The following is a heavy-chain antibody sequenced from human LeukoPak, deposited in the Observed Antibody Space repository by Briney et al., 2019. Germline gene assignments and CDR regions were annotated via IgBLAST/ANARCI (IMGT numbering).Heavy chain of an antibody. V-gene: IGHV4-61*05. CDR1: GGSISSSSYY. D-gene: IGHD1-26*01. CDR3: ARQRAGRGAFDY. J-gene: IGHJ4*01. CDR2: IYTSGST. Sequence: SETLSLTCTVSGGSISSSSYYWGWIRQPPGKGLEWIGYIYTSGSTNYNPSLKSRVTISVDTSKNQFSLKLSSVTAADTAVYYCARQRAGRGAFDYWGQGTLVTVSS.